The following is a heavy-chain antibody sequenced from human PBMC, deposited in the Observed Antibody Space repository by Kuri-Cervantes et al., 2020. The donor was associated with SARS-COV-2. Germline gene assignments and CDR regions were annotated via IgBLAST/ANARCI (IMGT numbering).Heavy chain of an antibody. D-gene: IGHD1-7*01. CDR2: VNPDNGRA. CDR1: GYTFRNND. CDR3: ARGVRGNWDSQHNYYYYMDV. J-gene: IGHJ6*03. Sequence: ASVKVSCKASGYTFRNNDINWVRQAPGQGLVWVGWVNPDNGRAGFAEKFQGRVTISSDTSMNTVYLDLHSLRSGDTAVYYCARGVRGNWDSQHNYYYYMDVWGKGTTVTVSS. V-gene: IGHV1-8*01.